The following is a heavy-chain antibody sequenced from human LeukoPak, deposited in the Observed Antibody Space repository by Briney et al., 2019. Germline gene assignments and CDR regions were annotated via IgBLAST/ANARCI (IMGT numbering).Heavy chain of an antibody. D-gene: IGHD6-6*01. Sequence: SETLSLTCTVSGGSISSYYWSWIRQPAGKGLEWIGRIYTSGSTNYNPSLKSRVTMSVDTSKNQFSLELSSVTAADTAVYYCARDLRVEYSSSSRLDYYYYYMDVWGKGTTVTVSS. CDR2: IYTSGST. J-gene: IGHJ6*03. CDR1: GGSISSYY. CDR3: ARDLRVEYSSSSRLDYYYYYMDV. V-gene: IGHV4-4*07.